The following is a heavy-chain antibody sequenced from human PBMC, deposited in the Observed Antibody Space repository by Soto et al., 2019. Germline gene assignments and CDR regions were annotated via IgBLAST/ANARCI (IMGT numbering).Heavy chain of an antibody. V-gene: IGHV1-18*04. CDR2: ISAYNGNT. CDR3: ARYTSVTTGDYYYYYGMDV. J-gene: IGHJ6*02. D-gene: IGHD4-4*01. CDR1: GYTFTSYG. Sequence: ASVKVSCKASGYTFTSYGISWVRQAPGQGLEWMGWISAYNGNTNYAQKLQGRVTMTTDTSTSTAYMELRSLRSDDTAVYYCARYTSVTTGDYYYYYGMDVWGQGTTVTVSS.